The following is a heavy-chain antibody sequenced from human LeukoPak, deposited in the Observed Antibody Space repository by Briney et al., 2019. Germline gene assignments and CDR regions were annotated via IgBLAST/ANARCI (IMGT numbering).Heavy chain of an antibody. CDR3: ARGSDYFHFDY. D-gene: IGHD3-22*01. J-gene: IGHJ4*02. CDR1: GYICTNYW. CDR2: IYPGDSDT. Sequence: GESLKISCKGSGYICTNYWIGWVRQMPGKGLEWMGIIYPGDSDTKYSPSFQGQVIISADKSISTAYLQWISLKASDTAMYYCARGSDYFHFDYWGQGTLVIVSS. V-gene: IGHV5-51*01.